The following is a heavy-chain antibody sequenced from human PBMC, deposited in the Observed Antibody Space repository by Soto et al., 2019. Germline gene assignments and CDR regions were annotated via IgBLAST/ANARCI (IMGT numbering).Heavy chain of an antibody. CDR3: ARGTDYYDSSGYYYIFDY. CDR2: IYYSGST. Sequence: PSETLSLTCTVSGGSVIRGSYYWSWIRQAPGKGLEWIGYIYYSGSTNYNPSLKSRVTISVDTSKNQFSLKLSSVTAADTAVYYCARGTDYYDSSGYYYIFDYWGQGTLVTVSS. J-gene: IGHJ4*02. D-gene: IGHD3-22*01. V-gene: IGHV4-61*01. CDR1: GGSVIRGSYY.